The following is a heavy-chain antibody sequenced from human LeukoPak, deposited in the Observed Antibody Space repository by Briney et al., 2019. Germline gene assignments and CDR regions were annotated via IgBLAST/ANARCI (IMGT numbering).Heavy chain of an antibody. D-gene: IGHD3-10*01. CDR1: GGSVSGGSISSTTHH. Sequence: SETLSLTCTVSGGSVSGGSISSTTHHWGWIRQPPGKGLEWIGSIYYTGSTYHNPSLKSRVTISVDTSKNQFSLKLNSVTATDTAVYYCARHYGPWGQGTLVTVSS. J-gene: IGHJ4*02. CDR3: ARHYGP. CDR2: IYYTGST. V-gene: IGHV4-39*01.